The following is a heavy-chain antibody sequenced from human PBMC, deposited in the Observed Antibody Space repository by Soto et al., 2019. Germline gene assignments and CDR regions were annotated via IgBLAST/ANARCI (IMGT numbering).Heavy chain of an antibody. CDR2: ISAGNGNT. D-gene: IGHD1-1*01. V-gene: IGHV1-3*01. Sequence: VASVKVSCKASGYTFTSYAMHWVRQAPGQRLEWMGWISAGNGNTKYSQKFQGRVTITRDTSASTAYMELSSLRSEDTAVYYCARAAGTRSDNPFDHWGQGTLVTVSS. J-gene: IGHJ4*02. CDR3: ARAAGTRSDNPFDH. CDR1: GYTFTSYA.